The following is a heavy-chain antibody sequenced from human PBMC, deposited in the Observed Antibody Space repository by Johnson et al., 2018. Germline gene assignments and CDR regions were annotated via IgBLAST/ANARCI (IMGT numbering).Heavy chain of an antibody. CDR1: GGSISSSCYY. J-gene: IGHJ6*02. CDR2: IYDSGNT. CDR3: ARGGGRCMTSSCPPFIYDYGMDV. Sequence: QVQLQESGPGLVKPSQTLSLTCSVSGGSISSSCYYWSWIRQYPGKGLEWIGYIYDSGNTYYSPSLKSRALISVDTSTNHFSLSLFSVTDPATALYSCARGGGRCMTSSCPPFIYDYGMDVWGQGTTVIVSS. V-gene: IGHV4-31*02. D-gene: IGHD2-21*02.